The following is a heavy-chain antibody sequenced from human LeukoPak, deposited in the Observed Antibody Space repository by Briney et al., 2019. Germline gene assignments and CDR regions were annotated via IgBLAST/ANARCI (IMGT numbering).Heavy chain of an antibody. D-gene: IGHD1-1*01. V-gene: IGHV3-21*01. J-gene: IGHJ4*02. CDR3: ASDVAYKFDY. Sequence: GGSLRLSCAASGFTFSSYSMNWVRQAPGKGLEWVSSISSSSSYIYYADSVKGRFTISRDNAKNSLYLQMNTLRDEDTAVYYCASDVAYKFDYWGQGTQVTFSS. CDR2: ISSSSSYI. CDR1: GFTFSSYS.